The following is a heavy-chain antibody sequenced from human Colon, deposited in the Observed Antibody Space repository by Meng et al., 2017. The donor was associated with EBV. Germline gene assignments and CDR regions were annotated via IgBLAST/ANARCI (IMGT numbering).Heavy chain of an antibody. CDR3: ARGPYCGGDCYWFDP. Sequence: LQESDSGLVQPSQSPPPTCAVSGDSISSGDYSWSWIRQPPGQGLEWIGYIYHGGTTYNTSLKSRVTISVDNSKNQFSLRLTSVTAADTAVYYCARGPYCGGDCYWFDPWGQGTLVTVSS. V-gene: IGHV4-30-2*01. D-gene: IGHD2-21*02. CDR2: IYHGGTT. CDR1: GDSISSGDYS. J-gene: IGHJ5*02.